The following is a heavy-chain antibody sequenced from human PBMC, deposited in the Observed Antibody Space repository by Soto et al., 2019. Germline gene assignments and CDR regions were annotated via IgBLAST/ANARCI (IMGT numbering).Heavy chain of an antibody. J-gene: IGHJ4*02. CDR2: IYWDDNK. D-gene: IGHD6-13*01. V-gene: IGHV2-5*02. CDR1: GFSLSTSGVG. Sequence: SGPTLVNPTQTLTLTCTVYGFSLSTSGVGVGWIRQPPGKALEWLALIYWDDNKRYSPSLKSRLAITKDTSKNQVVLTVTNMDPVDTATYYCAHVPIYSSSWYTNDYWVQVFLVTVSS. CDR3: AHVPIYSSSWYTNDY.